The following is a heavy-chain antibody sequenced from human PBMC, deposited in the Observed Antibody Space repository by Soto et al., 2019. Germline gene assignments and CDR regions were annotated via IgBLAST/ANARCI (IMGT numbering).Heavy chain of an antibody. D-gene: IGHD2-2*01. V-gene: IGHV4-59*01. Sequence: QVQLQESGPGLVKPSETLSLTCTVSGGSINDYYWSWIRQPPGKGLEWIGYIYSSGYTNYDPSLKSLVTISVYTSKNQFSLRVTSVTTADTAVYYCARAGNAYTWVRNFDLWGRGTLVTVAS. CDR2: IYSSGYT. CDR1: GGSINDYY. CDR3: ARAGNAYTWVRNFDL. J-gene: IGHJ2*01.